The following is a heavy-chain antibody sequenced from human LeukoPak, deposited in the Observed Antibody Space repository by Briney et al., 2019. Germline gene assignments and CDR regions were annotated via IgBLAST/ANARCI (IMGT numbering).Heavy chain of an antibody. CDR1: GLTFSGLY. CDR2: IKQDGSEK. V-gene: IGHV3-7*01. CDR3: AGGTGWTIDS. D-gene: IGHD3-9*01. J-gene: IGHJ4*02. Sequence: KSGGSLRLSCVASGLTFSGLYMQWVRQAPGKALEWVANIKQDGSEKFYVDSVKGRFTISRDNAKNSLYLQMSSLRPEDTALYYCAGGTGWTIDSWGQGTLVTVSS.